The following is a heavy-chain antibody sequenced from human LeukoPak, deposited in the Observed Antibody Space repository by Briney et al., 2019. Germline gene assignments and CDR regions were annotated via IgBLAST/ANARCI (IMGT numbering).Heavy chain of an antibody. CDR2: ISAYNGNT. J-gene: IGHJ4*02. Sequence: ASVKVSCKASGYTFTSYGISWVRQAPGQGLEWMGWISAYNGNTNYAQKLQGRVTMTTDTSTSTAYMELRSLRSDDTAVYYCARDRCTNGVCYLDYWGQGTLVTVSS. CDR3: ARDRCTNGVCYLDY. CDR1: GYTFTSYG. V-gene: IGHV1-18*01. D-gene: IGHD2-8*01.